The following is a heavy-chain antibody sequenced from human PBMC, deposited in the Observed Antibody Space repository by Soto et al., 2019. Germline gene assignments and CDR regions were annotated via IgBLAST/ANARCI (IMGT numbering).Heavy chain of an antibody. Sequence: EVQLVESGGGLVQPGGSQRLSCAASGFTFSDHYMDWVRQAPGKGLEWVGRIRNKANSYTTDYAASVKGRFTISRDDSKDSLYLQMGSLRSEDMAVYFCVRGPLWNYTNYYYYSMDVWGTGTTVTVSS. CDR3: VRGPLWNYTNYYYYSMDV. CDR1: GFTFSDHY. D-gene: IGHD1-7*01. J-gene: IGHJ6*03. V-gene: IGHV3-72*01. CDR2: IRNKANSYTT.